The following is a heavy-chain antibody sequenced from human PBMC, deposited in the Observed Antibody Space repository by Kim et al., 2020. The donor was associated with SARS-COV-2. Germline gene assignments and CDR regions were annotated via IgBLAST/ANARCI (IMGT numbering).Heavy chain of an antibody. V-gene: IGHV3-53*04. CDR2: IYSGGST. CDR3: ARDSGSSWPNFDY. J-gene: IGHJ4*02. D-gene: IGHD6-13*01. Sequence: GGSLRLSCAASGFTVSSNYMSWVRQAPGKGLEWVSVIYSGGSTYYADSVKGRFTISRHNSKNTLYLQMNSLRAEDTAVYYCARDSGSSWPNFDYWGQGTLVTVSS. CDR1: GFTVSSNY.